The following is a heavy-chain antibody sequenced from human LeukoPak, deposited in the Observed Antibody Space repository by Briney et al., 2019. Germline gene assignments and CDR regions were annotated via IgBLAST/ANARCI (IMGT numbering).Heavy chain of an antibody. CDR3: ARYCSSTSTNQWGPADAVDI. V-gene: IGHV4-30-4*01. Sequence: SETLSLTCTVSGGSISSGDYYWSWIRQPPGKGLEWIGYIYYSGSTYYNPSLKSRVTISIDTSKNQFSLKLSSVTAADTAVYYCARYCSSTSTNQWGPADAVDIWGQGTMVTVSS. CDR1: GGSISSGDYY. J-gene: IGHJ3*02. D-gene: IGHD2-2*01. CDR2: IYYSGST.